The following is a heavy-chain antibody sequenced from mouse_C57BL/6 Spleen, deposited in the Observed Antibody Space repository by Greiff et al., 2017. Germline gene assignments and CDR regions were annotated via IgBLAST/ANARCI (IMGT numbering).Heavy chain of an antibody. J-gene: IGHJ4*01. CDR3: ASVYYYAMDY. CDR2: IRSGGST. Sequence: VKLVESGPGLVQPSQSLSITCTVSGFSLTSYGVHWVRQSPGKGLEWMGVIRSGGSTDYNAAFISRKSISKANSKGQVFFKMNSLQADDTAIYYCASVYYYAMDYWGQGTSVTVSS. CDR1: GFSLTSYG. V-gene: IGHV2-2*01.